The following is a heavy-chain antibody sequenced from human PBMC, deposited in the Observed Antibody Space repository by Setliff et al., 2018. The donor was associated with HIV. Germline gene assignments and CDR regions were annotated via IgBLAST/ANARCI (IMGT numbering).Heavy chain of an antibody. Sequence: PSETLSLTCAVYGGSFSGYYWSWTRQPPGKGLEWIGSMYYSGSTYYNPSLKSRVTISVDTSKKQFSLKLRSVTAADTAVYYCARRRDGYNSAPWRNDYWGQGTLVTVSS. CDR3: ARRRDGYNSAPWRNDY. D-gene: IGHD5-12*01. CDR2: MYYSGST. J-gene: IGHJ4*02. V-gene: IGHV4-34*01. CDR1: GGSFSGYY.